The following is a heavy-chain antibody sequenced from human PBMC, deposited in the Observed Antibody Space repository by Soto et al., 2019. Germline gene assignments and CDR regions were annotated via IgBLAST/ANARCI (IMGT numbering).Heavy chain of an antibody. CDR3: ARRRLPRRENAFDI. Sequence: PXETLSLTCTVSGCSISSSSYYWGWIRQPPGKGLEWIGSIYYSGSTYYNPSLKSRVTISVDTSKNQFSLKLSSVTAADTAVYYCARRRLPRRENAFDIWGQGTMVTVSS. CDR1: GCSISSSSYY. CDR2: IYYSGST. D-gene: IGHD4-17*01. V-gene: IGHV4-39*01. J-gene: IGHJ3*02.